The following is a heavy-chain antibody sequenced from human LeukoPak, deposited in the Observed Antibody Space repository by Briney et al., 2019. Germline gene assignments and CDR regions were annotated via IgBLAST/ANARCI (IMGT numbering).Heavy chain of an antibody. CDR2: IYPGDSDT. CDR3: ARRAATGLVPDY. Sequence: GESLKISCKGSGYSFASYWIGWVRQMPGIGLEWMGFIYPGDSDTRYSPSFQGQVTISADKSLSTAYLQWRSLKASDPAMYYCARRAATGLVPDYWGQGTLVTVSS. J-gene: IGHJ4*02. CDR1: GYSFASYW. V-gene: IGHV5-51*01. D-gene: IGHD6-19*01.